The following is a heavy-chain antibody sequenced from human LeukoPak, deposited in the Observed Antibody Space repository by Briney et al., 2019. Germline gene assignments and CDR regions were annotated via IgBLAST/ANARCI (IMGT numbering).Heavy chain of an antibody. V-gene: IGHV4-59*01. Sequence: SETLSLTCTVSGDSISPYYWSWIRQSPGKGLEWIRYVYYSGSSNYNPSLKSRVTISVDTSKNHFSLKWRSATAADTAVYYCARYGSAWAFDYWGQGALVTVSS. CDR1: GDSISPYY. D-gene: IGHD1-26*01. CDR3: ARYGSAWAFDY. CDR2: VYYSGSS. J-gene: IGHJ4*02.